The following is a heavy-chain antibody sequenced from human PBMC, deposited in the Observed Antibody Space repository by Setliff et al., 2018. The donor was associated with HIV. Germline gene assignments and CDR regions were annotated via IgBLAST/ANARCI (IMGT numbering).Heavy chain of an antibody. J-gene: IGHJ1*01. V-gene: IGHV4-59*11. D-gene: IGHD6-13*01. Sequence: SETLSLTCTVSGGSISSHYWSWIRQPPGKGLEWIGYLYYSGSTNYNPSLKSRVTISEDTSRNQFSLRLSSVTAADTAIYYCARVPTSSWYVTTQRTKEYFHHWGQGTLVTVSS. CDR2: LYYSGST. CDR1: GGSISSHY. CDR3: ARVPTSSWYVTTQRTKEYFHH.